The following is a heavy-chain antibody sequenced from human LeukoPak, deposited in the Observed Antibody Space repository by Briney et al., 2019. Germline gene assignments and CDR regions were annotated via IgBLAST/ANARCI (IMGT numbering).Heavy chain of an antibody. D-gene: IGHD6-19*01. V-gene: IGHV4-59*08. CDR1: GGSISSYY. CDR2: IYYSGST. J-gene: IGHJ4*02. Sequence: PSETLSLTCTVSGGSISSYYWSWIRQPPGKGLEWIGYIYYSGSTNYNPSLKSRVTISVDTSKNQFSLKLSSVTAADTAVYYCARWYSSGWYGAFDYWGQGTLVTVSS. CDR3: ARWYSSGWYGAFDY.